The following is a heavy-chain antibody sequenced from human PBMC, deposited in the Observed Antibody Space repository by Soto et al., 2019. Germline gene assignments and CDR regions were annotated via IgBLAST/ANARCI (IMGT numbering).Heavy chain of an antibody. J-gene: IGHJ4*02. Sequence: ASVKVSCKASGYTFTSYDINWVRQAPGQGLEWMGWISAYNGNTNYAQKLQGRVTMTTDTSTSTAYMELRSLRSDDTAVYYCAKWSSDVDTAMAHFDYWGQGTLVTVSS. CDR1: GYTFTSYD. CDR2: ISAYNGNT. V-gene: IGHV1-18*01. D-gene: IGHD5-18*01. CDR3: AKWSSDVDTAMAHFDY.